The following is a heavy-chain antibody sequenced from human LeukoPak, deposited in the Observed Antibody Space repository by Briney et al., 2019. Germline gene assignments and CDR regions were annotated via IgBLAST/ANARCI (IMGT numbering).Heavy chain of an antibody. D-gene: IGHD1-26*01. J-gene: IGHJ4*02. CDR2: IYSSGTT. Sequence: SETLSLTCTVSGGSISSYSWNWIRQPVGKGLEWIGRIYSSGTTTYNPSLKSRVIMSVDTSKSQFSLKLSSVTAADTAVYYCARASSGTYYYFDYWGQGTLVTVSS. CDR3: ARASSGTYYYFDY. V-gene: IGHV4-4*07. CDR1: GGSISSYS.